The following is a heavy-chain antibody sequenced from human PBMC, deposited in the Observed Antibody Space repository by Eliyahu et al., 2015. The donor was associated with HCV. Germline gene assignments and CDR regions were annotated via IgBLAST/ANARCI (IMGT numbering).Heavy chain of an antibody. D-gene: IGHD1-26*01. J-gene: IGHJ4*02. CDR3: AREPMGGATRYFDY. V-gene: IGHV3-53*01. CDR2: IYSGGST. CDR1: GFTVSSNY. Sequence: EVQLVESGGGLIQPGGSLRLSCAASGFTVSSNYMSWVRQAPGKGLEWVSVIYSGGSTYYADSVKGRFTISRDNSKNTLYLQMNSLRAEDTAVYYCAREPMGGATRYFDYWGQGTLVTVSS.